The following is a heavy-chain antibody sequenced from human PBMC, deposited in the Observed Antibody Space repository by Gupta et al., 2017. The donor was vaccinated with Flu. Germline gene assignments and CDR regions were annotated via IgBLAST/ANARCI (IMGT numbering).Heavy chain of an antibody. V-gene: IGHV1-24*01. CDR1: GYTLTELS. D-gene: IGHD6-13*01. CDR2: FDLEDGET. CDR3: ATGARSSSWYLIDY. J-gene: IGHJ4*02. Sequence: QVQLVQSGAEGKKPGALVKVSCKVSGYTLTELSIHWVRQAPGKGLEGMGGFDLEDGETIYAQKFEGRVTMTEDTSTDTAYMELSSLRSEDTAVYYCATGARSSSWYLIDYWGQGTLVTVSS.